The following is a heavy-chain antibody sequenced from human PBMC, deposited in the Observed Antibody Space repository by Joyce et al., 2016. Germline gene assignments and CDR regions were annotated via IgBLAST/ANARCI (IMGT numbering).Heavy chain of an antibody. J-gene: IGHJ3*01. Sequence: QVHLVQSGAEVKKPGASVKVSCKASGYSFSDSYIHWVRQAPGQGLQWMGRINPDSGGTNYAQKFQGRVTLTRDASISTVYMEVSRLRSDDTAVYFCARGTMPPYAFDVWGQGTLVTVSA. V-gene: IGHV1-2*06. CDR3: ARGTMPPYAFDV. CDR2: INPDSGGT. CDR1: GYSFSDSY. D-gene: IGHD2-2*01.